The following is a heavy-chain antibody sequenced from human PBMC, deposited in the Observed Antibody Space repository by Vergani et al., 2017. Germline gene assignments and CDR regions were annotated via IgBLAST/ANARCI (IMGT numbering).Heavy chain of an antibody. CDR3: ARGVAVAGSGIYYYYYGMDV. Sequence: QVQLQESGPGLVKPSETLSLTCTVSGGSISSYYWSWIRQPPGKGLEWIGYIYYSGSTNYNPSLKSRVTISVDTSKNQFSLKLSSVTAADTAVYYCARGVAVAGSGIYYYYYGMDVWGQXP. J-gene: IGHJ6*02. V-gene: IGHV4-59*01. CDR2: IYYSGST. D-gene: IGHD6-19*01. CDR1: GGSISSYY.